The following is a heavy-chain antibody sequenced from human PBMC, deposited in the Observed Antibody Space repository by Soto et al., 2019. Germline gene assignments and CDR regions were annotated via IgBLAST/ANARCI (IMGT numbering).Heavy chain of an antibody. CDR1: GGSISSGGYY. CDR3: ARSTYYDFWSGYLIGRPNWFDP. D-gene: IGHD3-3*01. Sequence: SETLSLTCTVSGGSISSGGYYWSWIRQHPGKGLEWIGYIYYSGSTYYNPSLKSRVTISVDTSKNQFSLKLSSVTAADTAVYYCARSTYYDFWSGYLIGRPNWFDPWGQGTLVTVSS. V-gene: IGHV4-31*03. CDR2: IYYSGST. J-gene: IGHJ5*02.